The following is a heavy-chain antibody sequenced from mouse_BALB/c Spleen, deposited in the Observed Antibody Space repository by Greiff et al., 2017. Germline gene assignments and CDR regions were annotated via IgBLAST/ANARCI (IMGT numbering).Heavy chain of an antibody. Sequence: VQLQQSGAELVKPGASVKLSCTASGFNIKDTYMHWVKQRPEQGLEWIGRIDPANGNTKYDPKFQGKATITADTSSNTAYLQLSSLTSEDTAVYYCAREALYPRNYAMDYWGQGTSVTVSS. CDR3: AREALYPRNYAMDY. V-gene: IGHV14-3*02. J-gene: IGHJ4*01. CDR2: IDPANGNT. CDR1: GFNIKDTY. D-gene: IGHD2-10*02.